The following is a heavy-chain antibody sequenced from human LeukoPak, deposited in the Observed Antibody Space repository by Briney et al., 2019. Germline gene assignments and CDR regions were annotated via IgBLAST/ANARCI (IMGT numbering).Heavy chain of an antibody. D-gene: IGHD5-18*01. V-gene: IGHV3-21*01. Sequence: GSLGLSCAASGFPFSTYAMHWVRPAPGKGLEWVSSISSSSSYIYYADSVKVRFTISRDNAKNSLYLQMNSLRAEDTAVYYCARDLDVDTACSDYWGQGTLVTVSS. CDR1: GFPFSTYA. CDR3: ARDLDVDTACSDY. CDR2: ISSSSSYI. J-gene: IGHJ4*02.